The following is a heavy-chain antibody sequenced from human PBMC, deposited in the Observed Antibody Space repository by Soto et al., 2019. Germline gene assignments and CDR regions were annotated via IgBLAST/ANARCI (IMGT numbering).Heavy chain of an antibody. J-gene: IGHJ4*02. D-gene: IGHD3-22*01. CDR2: IYYSGST. V-gene: IGHV4-30-4*01. CDR1: GGSISSGDYY. Sequence: SETLSLTCTVSGGSISSGDYYWSWIRQPPGKGLEWIGYIYYSGSTYYNPSLKSRVTISVDTSKNQFSLKLSSVTAADTAVYYCARSAWDVVITTYYFDYWGQGTLVTVSS. CDR3: ARSAWDVVITTYYFDY.